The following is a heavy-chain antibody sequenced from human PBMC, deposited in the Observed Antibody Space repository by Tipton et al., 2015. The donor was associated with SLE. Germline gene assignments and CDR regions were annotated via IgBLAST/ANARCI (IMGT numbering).Heavy chain of an antibody. Sequence: GLVKPSETLSLTCTVSGTSLSSAGYYWSWIRQHPGKGPEWIGNIFSSGTTFYNPSLKSRVTMSVDTTKNQFSLRLASVTAADTAVYYCARDPSGYYWFDPWGQGTQVTVSS. V-gene: IGHV4-31*03. CDR3: ARDPSGYYWFDP. J-gene: IGHJ5*02. D-gene: IGHD3-3*01. CDR2: IFSSGTT. CDR1: GTSLSSAGYY.